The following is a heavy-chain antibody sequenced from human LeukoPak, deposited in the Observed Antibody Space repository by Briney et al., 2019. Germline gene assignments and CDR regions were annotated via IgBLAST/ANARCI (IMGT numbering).Heavy chain of an antibody. CDR3: ARDRGSGLRYFDRLPCY. CDR2: ISAYNGNT. CDR1: GYTFTSYG. Sequence: GASVKVSCKASGYTFTSYGISWVRQAPGQGLEWMGWISAYNGNTNYAQKLQGRVTMTTDTSTSTAYMELRSLRSDDTAVYYCARDRGSGLRYFDRLPCYWGQGTLVTVSS. J-gene: IGHJ4*02. D-gene: IGHD3-9*01. V-gene: IGHV1-18*04.